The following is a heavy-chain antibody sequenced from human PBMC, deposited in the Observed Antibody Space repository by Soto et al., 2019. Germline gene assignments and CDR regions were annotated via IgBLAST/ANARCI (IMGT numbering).Heavy chain of an antibody. CDR2: IYHSGST. V-gene: IGHV4-4*02. D-gene: IGHD5-18*01. CDR3: ARAWPSVDSYGSGVMDV. J-gene: IGHJ6*02. CDR1: GGSISSSNW. Sequence: QVQLQESGPGLVKPSGTLSVTCAVSGGSISSSNWWNWVRQPPGKGLEWIGEIYHSGSTNYNPSLRSRVTLSLDKSKNQFSLRVKSVTAADTAEYYCARAWPSVDSYGSGVMDVWGQGTTVTVSS.